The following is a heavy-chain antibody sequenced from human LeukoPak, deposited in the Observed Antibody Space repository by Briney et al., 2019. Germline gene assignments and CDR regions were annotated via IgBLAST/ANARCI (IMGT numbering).Heavy chain of an antibody. Sequence: SETLSLTCTVSGGSISSSSYYWGWIRQPPGKGLEWIGSIYYSGSTYYNPSLKSRVTISVDTSKNQFSLKLSSVTAADTAVYYCASRVEMATVDDYWGQGTLVTVSS. V-gene: IGHV4-39*07. CDR2: IYYSGST. CDR1: GGSISSSSYY. J-gene: IGHJ4*02. D-gene: IGHD5-24*01. CDR3: ASRVEMATVDDY.